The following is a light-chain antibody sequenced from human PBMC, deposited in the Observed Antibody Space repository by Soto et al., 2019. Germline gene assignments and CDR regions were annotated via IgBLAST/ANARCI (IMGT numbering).Light chain of an antibody. V-gene: IGKV3-11*01. CDR1: QSVSRY. CDR2: NAS. Sequence: EIVLTQSPATLSLSPGERATLSCRASQSVSRYLVWFQQKPGQAPRLLIYNASNRATGIPARFSGSGSGTDFTLTISSLEPEDFAVYYCQQRSNWPLTFGGGIKVEIK. J-gene: IGKJ4*01. CDR3: QQRSNWPLT.